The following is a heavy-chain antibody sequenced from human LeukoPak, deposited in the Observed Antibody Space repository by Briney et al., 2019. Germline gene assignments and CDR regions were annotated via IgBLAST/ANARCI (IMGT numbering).Heavy chain of an antibody. CDR3: ARDRAVLDAFDI. V-gene: IGHV3-21*01. CDR2: ISSSSSYI. Sequence: GGSLGLSCAASGFTFSSYSMNWVRQAPGKGLEWVSSISSSSSYIYYADSVKGRFTISRDNAKNSLYLQMNSLRAEDTAVYYCARDRAVLDAFDIWGQGTMVTVSS. CDR1: GFTFSSYS. J-gene: IGHJ3*02. D-gene: IGHD3-10*01.